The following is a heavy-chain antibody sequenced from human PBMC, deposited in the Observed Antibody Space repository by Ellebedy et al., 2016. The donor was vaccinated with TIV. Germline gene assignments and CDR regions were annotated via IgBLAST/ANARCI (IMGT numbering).Heavy chain of an antibody. J-gene: IGHJ6*04. Sequence: GSLRLXXTVSGGSISGYYCSWIRQPPGKGLEWIGFIYYSGNTEYNPSLKSRVTMSVDTSKNQFSLKLTAATAADTAVYYCARHYPGGYPGGVWGKGTTVTVSS. V-gene: IGHV4-59*01. CDR2: IYYSGNT. CDR3: ARHYPGGYPGGV. D-gene: IGHD2-15*01. CDR1: GGSISGYY.